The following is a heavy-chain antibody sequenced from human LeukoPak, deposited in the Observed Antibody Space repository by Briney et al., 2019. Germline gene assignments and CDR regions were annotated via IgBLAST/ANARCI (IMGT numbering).Heavy chain of an antibody. V-gene: IGHV1-69*05. J-gene: IGHJ3*02. CDR2: IIPIFGTA. Sequence: SVKVSCKASGGTFSSYAISWVRQAPGQGLEWMGGIIPIFGTANYAQKFQGRVTITTDESTSTAYMELSSLRSEDTAVYYCASLPSGNDAFDIWGQGTMVTVSS. CDR1: GGTFSSYA. CDR3: ASLPSGNDAFDI. D-gene: IGHD4-23*01.